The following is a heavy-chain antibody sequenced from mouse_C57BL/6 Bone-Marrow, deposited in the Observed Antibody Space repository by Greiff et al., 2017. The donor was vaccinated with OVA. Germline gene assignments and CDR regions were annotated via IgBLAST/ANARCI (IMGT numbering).Heavy chain of an antibody. J-gene: IGHJ3*01. CDR2: IDPSDSYT. CDR3: ARGHDGYYVAY. Sequence: QVQLQQPGAELVKPGASVKLSCKASGYTFTSYWMQWVKQRPGQGLEWIGEIDPSDSYTNYNQKFKGKATLTVDTSSSTAYMQLSSLTSEDSAVYYCARGHDGYYVAYWGQGTLVTVSA. D-gene: IGHD2-3*01. V-gene: IGHV1-50*01. CDR1: GYTFTSYW.